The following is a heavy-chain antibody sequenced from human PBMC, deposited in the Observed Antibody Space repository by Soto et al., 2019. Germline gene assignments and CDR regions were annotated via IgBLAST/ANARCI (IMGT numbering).Heavy chain of an antibody. CDR2: ISSSSSTI. Sequence: EVQLMESGGGLVQPGGSLRLSCAASGFTFSSYSMNWVRQAPGKGLEWVLYISSSSSTIYYADSVKGRFTISRDNAKNSLYLQMNSLRAEDTAVYYCARVPAPRVVVVYYYYMDVWGKGTTVTVSS. D-gene: IGHD2-15*01. CDR3: ARVPAPRVVVVYYYYMDV. J-gene: IGHJ6*03. V-gene: IGHV3-48*01. CDR1: GFTFSSYS.